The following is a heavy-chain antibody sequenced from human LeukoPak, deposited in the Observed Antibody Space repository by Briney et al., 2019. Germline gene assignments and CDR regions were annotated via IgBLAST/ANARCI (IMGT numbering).Heavy chain of an antibody. Sequence: GGSLRLSCAASAFTFTNYWMSWDRQAPGKGLEWVANIKPDGSEKYYVDSVKGRFTISRDNAKNSLYLQMNSLRVEDAAVYYCARAPVTSCRGAYCYPFDYWGQGTLVTVSS. V-gene: IGHV3-7*03. J-gene: IGHJ4*02. CDR2: IKPDGSEK. CDR3: ARAPVTSCRGAYCYPFDY. D-gene: IGHD2-21*01. CDR1: AFTFTNYW.